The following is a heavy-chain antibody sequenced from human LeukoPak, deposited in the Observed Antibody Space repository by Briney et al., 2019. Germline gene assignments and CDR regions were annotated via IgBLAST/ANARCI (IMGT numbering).Heavy chain of an antibody. Sequence: GGPLRLSCAASGFTFSSYAMHWVRQAPGKGLEWVAVISYDGSNKYYADSVKGRFTISRDNSKNTLYLQMNSLRAEDTAVYYCARDKVYSNYVAYYYYYYGMDVWGQGTTVTVSS. CDR3: ARDKVYSNYVAYYYYYYGMDV. CDR1: GFTFSSYA. D-gene: IGHD4-11*01. J-gene: IGHJ6*02. V-gene: IGHV3-30*04. CDR2: ISYDGSNK.